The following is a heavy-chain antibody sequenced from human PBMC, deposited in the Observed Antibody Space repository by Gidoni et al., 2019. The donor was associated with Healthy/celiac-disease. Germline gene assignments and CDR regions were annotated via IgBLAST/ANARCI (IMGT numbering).Heavy chain of an antibody. CDR2: IWYDGSNK. Sequence: QVQLVDSVGGVFQPGRSLRLSCAPSGFTFSSSGMHWVRQAPGKGREWVAVIWYDGSNKYYADSGKGRFTIARDNSKNTLYLQMNSRRAEDTAVYYCAREDLRDTAIGDAFDIWGQGTMVTVSS. CDR1: GFTFSSSG. D-gene: IGHD5-18*01. J-gene: IGHJ3*02. V-gene: IGHV3-33*01. CDR3: AREDLRDTAIGDAFDI.